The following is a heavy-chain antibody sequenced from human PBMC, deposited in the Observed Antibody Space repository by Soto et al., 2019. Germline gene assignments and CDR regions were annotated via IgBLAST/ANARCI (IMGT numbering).Heavy chain of an antibody. CDR1: GFTFSTYG. Sequence: QVQLVESGGGVVQPGRSLRLSCAASGFTFSTYGMHWVRQAPGKGPEWGAVIWYDGSNKYYADSLKGRFTISRDNSKNTRYLQMNSLRAEDTAVYYCARDLSGIVVVPAAMFRESWFDPWGQGTLVTVSS. CDR2: IWYDGSNK. D-gene: IGHD2-2*01. V-gene: IGHV3-33*01. CDR3: ARDLSGIVVVPAAMFRESWFDP. J-gene: IGHJ5*02.